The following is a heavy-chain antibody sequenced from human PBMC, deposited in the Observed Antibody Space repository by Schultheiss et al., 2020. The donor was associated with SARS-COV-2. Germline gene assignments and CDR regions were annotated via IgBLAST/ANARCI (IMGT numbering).Heavy chain of an antibody. CDR2: IYYSGST. CDR3: ARDRLRVILGSTSCLPDY. J-gene: IGHJ4*02. D-gene: IGHD2-2*01. CDR1: GGSFSGYY. Sequence: SQTLSLTCAVYGGSFSGYYWSWIRQHPGKGLEWIGYIYYSGSTYYNPSLKSRVTISVDTSRNQFSLKLSSVTAADTAVYYCARDRLRVILGSTSCLPDYWGQGTLVTVSS. V-gene: IGHV4-31*02.